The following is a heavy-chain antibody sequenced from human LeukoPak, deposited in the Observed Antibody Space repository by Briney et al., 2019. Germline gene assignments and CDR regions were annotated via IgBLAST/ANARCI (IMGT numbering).Heavy chain of an antibody. D-gene: IGHD3-16*02. CDR3: ASQPYYDYVWGSYRYSVGPVNY. CDR1: GGSISSSTYY. Sequence: SETLSLTCTVSGGSISSSTYYWGWIRQPPGKGLEWIVSIYYGGSTYYNPSLKSRVTISVDTSKNQFSLKLSSVTAADTAVYYCASQPYYDYVWGSYRYSVGPVNYWGQGTLVTVSS. J-gene: IGHJ4*02. CDR2: IYYGGST. V-gene: IGHV4-39*01.